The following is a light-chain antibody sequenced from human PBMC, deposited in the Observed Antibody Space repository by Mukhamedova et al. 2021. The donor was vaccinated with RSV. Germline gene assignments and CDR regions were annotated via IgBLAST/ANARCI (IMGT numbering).Light chain of an antibody. CDR3: QQYDNWPPYT. J-gene: IGKJ2*01. Sequence: DQQKPGQPPRLLIRGASARATGIPARFSGSGSGTELTLTISSVQSEDFAAYYCQQYDNWPPYTFGQGTKLEI. V-gene: IGKV3-15*01. CDR2: GAS.